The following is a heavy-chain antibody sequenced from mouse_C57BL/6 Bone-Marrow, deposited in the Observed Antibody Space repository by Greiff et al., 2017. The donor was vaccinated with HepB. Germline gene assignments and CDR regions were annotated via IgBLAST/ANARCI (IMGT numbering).Heavy chain of an antibody. CDR1: GFTFSNYW. CDR3: TSGYLFAY. J-gene: IGHJ3*01. V-gene: IGHV6-3*01. Sequence: EVQRVESGGGLVQPGGSMKLSCVASGFTFSNYWMNWVRQSPEKGLEWVAQIRLKSDNYATHYAESVKGRFTISRDDSKSSVYLQMNNLRAEDTGIYHCTSGYLFAYWGQGTLVTVSA. CDR2: IRLKSDNYAT. D-gene: IGHD3-2*02.